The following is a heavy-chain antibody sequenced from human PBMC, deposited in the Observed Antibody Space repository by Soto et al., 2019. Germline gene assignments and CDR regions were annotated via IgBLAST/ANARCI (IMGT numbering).Heavy chain of an antibody. J-gene: IGHJ4*02. CDR3: ARGRDGYNWGACDY. Sequence: EVQLVESGGGLVQPGGSLRLSCAASGFTFSSYWMHWVRQAPGKGLVWVSRSNSDGSSTSYADSVKGRFTISRDNAKNTLYLQMNSLRAEDTAVYYCARGRDGYNWGACDYWGQGTLVTVSS. CDR2: SNSDGSST. D-gene: IGHD5-12*01. CDR1: GFTFSSYW. V-gene: IGHV3-74*01.